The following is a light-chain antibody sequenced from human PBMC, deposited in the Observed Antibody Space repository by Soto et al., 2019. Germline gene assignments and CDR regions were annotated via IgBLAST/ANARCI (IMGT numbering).Light chain of an antibody. Sequence: EIVLTQSPGTLSLSPGERATLSCRASQSVSSSYLAWYQQKPGQAPGLLICGASSRATGIPDRFSGRGSGTDFTLTISRLEPEDFAVYYCQQYGSSPLTFGGGTKVEIK. V-gene: IGKV3-20*01. CDR1: QSVSSSY. CDR2: GAS. CDR3: QQYGSSPLT. J-gene: IGKJ4*01.